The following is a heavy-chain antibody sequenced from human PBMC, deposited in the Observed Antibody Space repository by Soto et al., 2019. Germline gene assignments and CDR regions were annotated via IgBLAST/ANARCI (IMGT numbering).Heavy chain of an antibody. CDR3: ARAAEGTSYYYSGMDV. D-gene: IGHD3-10*01. J-gene: IGHJ6*02. CDR2: IIPIFGTA. Sequence: QVQLVQSGAEVKKPGSSVKVSCKASGGTFSSYAISWVRQAPGQGLEWMGGIIPIFGTANYAQKFQGRVTITADESRSTAYMGWGSRRSEDTAVYYCARAAEGTSYYYSGMDVWAKGPRSPSP. CDR1: GGTFSSYA. V-gene: IGHV1-69*01.